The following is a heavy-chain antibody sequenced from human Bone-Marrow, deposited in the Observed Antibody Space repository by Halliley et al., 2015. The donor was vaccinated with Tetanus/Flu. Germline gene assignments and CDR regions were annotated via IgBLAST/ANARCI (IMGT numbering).Heavy chain of an antibody. J-gene: IGHJ4*02. D-gene: IGHD3-3*01. CDR3: ARSSLFFRERVYYFDY. CDR1: GAFIRSGGYY. Sequence: TLSLTCTVSGAFIRSGGYYWSWIRQHPGKGLEWIGYIYYSGTTYYNASLKSRVTISVDTSKNQFSLKLRSVTAADTAVCYCARSSLFFRERVYYFDYWGLGTLVSFSS. V-gene: IGHV4-31*03. CDR2: IYYSGTT.